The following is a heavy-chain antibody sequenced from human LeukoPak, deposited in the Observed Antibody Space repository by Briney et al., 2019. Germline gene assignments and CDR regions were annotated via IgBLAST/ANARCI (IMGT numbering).Heavy chain of an antibody. D-gene: IGHD3-10*01. Sequence: SETLSLTCAVYGGSFSGYYWSWIRQPPGKGLEWIGEINHSGSTNYNPSLKSRVTISVGTSKNQFSLKLSSVTAADTAVYYCARGSGDIYGMDVWGKGTTVTVSS. CDR1: GGSFSGYY. V-gene: IGHV4-34*01. CDR2: INHSGST. J-gene: IGHJ6*04. CDR3: ARGSGDIYGMDV.